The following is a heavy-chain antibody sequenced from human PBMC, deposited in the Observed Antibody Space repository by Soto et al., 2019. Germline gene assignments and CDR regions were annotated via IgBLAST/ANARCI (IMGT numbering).Heavy chain of an antibody. CDR2: IIPIFGTA. J-gene: IGHJ4*02. Sequence: QVQLVQSGAEVKKPGSSVKVSCKASGGTFSSYAISWVRQAPGQGLEWMGGIIPIFGTADYAQKVQGRGTITADESTSTGNMELSSLRSEDTAVYYCASHYDSSGYYYRGLDYWGQGTLVTVSS. D-gene: IGHD3-22*01. V-gene: IGHV1-69*12. CDR3: ASHYDSSGYYYRGLDY. CDR1: GGTFSSYA.